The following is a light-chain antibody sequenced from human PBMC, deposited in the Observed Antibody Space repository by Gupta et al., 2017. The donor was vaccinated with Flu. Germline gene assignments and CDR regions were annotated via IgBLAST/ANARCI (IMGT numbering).Light chain of an antibody. Sequence: EVTVLFSCPAHHIITCFLAWYQPKPGHAPKLLIYTTSILATGIPARFSGSGSGTYFTLTISSLQPDDFATYYCQQYSSYPYTFGQGTKLEIK. CDR3: QQYSSYPYT. CDR1: HIITCF. J-gene: IGKJ2*01. V-gene: IGKV1-5*03. CDR2: TTS.